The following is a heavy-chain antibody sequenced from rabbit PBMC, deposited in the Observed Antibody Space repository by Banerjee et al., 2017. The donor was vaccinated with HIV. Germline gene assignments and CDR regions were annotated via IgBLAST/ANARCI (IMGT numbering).Heavy chain of an antibody. J-gene: IGHJ4*01. CDR3: ARGETVSGYWDL. Sequence: QEQLEESGGDLVKPGASLTLTCTASGFSFSSGYDMCWVRQAPGKGLEWIACIYAGYSGSTYYASWAKGRFTISKTSSTTVTLQMTSLTAADTATYFCARGETVSGYWDLWGQGTLVTVS. CDR2: IYAGYSGST. D-gene: IGHD1-1*01. V-gene: IGHV1S45*01. CDR1: GFSFSSGYD.